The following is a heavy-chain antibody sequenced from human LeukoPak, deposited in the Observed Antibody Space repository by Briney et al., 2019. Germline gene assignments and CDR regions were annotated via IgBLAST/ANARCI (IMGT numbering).Heavy chain of an antibody. V-gene: IGHV3-30*02. CDR1: GFTFSNSG. Sequence: SGGSLRLSCAASGFTFSNSGMHWVRQAPGKGMEWVAFIRYDGSNAYYTDSVEGRFTISRDNSKNSLYLQMNSLRGEDTAVYSCAKXATRKYCSSVSCSYWXDPXGQGXLVTV. J-gene: IGHJ5*02. CDR2: IRYDGSNA. CDR3: AKXATRKYCSSVSCSYWXDP. D-gene: IGHD2-2*01.